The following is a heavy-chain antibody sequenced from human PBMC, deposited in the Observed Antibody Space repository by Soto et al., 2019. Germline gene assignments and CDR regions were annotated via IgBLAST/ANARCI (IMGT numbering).Heavy chain of an antibody. V-gene: IGHV3-30*18. J-gene: IGHJ4*02. CDR2: ISYDGIDK. CDR3: AKDLREMATIRPDY. D-gene: IGHD5-12*01. Sequence: QVQLVESGGGVVQPGRSLRLSCAASGFTFSSFGIHWVRQAPGKGLEWVAVISYDGIDKKYADSVKGRFTISRENSKNMVYLQMNSLRAEDTAVYYCAKDLREMATIRPDYWGQGILVTVSS. CDR1: GFTFSSFG.